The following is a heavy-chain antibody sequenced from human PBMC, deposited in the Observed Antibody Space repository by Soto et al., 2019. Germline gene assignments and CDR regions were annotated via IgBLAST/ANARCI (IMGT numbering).Heavy chain of an antibody. D-gene: IGHD2-21*01. CDR3: ARGHEFCGNSEAFEV. CDR2: ILPIFGTA. V-gene: IGHV1-69*05. J-gene: IGHJ3*01. CDR1: GGSFRREA. Sequence: QVQLVQSGAEVKKPGSSVNVSCKASGGSFRREAINWVRQAPGQGPEWMGGILPIFGTADYAQKCQGSFTPTSAATTTTVHMGLSSLRFADTSFDYCARGHEFCGNSEAFEVCGQGTMVIVSS.